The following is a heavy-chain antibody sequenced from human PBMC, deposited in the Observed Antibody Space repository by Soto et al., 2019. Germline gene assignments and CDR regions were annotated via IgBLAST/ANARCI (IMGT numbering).Heavy chain of an antibody. D-gene: IGHD4-17*01. CDR1: GFTFSSYG. V-gene: IGHV3-33*01. CDR2: IWYDGSNK. Sequence: QVQLVESGGGVVQPGRSLRLSCAASGFTFSSYGMHWVRQAPGKGLEWVAVIWYDGSNKYYADSVKGRFTISRDNSKNTRYLQMNSLRAEDTAVYYCARDPGTAVTTFEYWGQGTLVTVSS. CDR3: ARDPGTAVTTFEY. J-gene: IGHJ4*02.